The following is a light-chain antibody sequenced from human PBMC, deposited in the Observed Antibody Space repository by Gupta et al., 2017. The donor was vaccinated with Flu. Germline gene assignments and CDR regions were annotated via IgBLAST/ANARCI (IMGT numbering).Light chain of an antibody. V-gene: IGKV3-11*01. Sequence: EIVLTQSPATLSLSPGERATLSCRASQSGSGYLAWYQQKPGQAPRLLIYDTSNRATGIPARFSGSGSGTDFTLTISGLESEDFAVYYCQQHSDWPPGLAFGPGTRVDIK. J-gene: IGKJ3*01. CDR3: QQHSDWPPGLA. CDR1: QSGSGY. CDR2: DTS.